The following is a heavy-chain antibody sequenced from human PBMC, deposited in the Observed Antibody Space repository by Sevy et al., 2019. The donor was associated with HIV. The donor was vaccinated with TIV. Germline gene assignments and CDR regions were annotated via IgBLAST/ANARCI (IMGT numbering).Heavy chain of an antibody. CDR2: IFYNGNT. Sequence: SETLSLTCSVSGVSITSGNSYWSWIRQPPGKGLEWIGYIFYNGNTNYNPTLESRVTMSVDTSNSQFSLSLRSVTAADTAVYYCARGLNYYVSGSFDYWGQGTLVTASS. V-gene: IGHV4-61*01. J-gene: IGHJ4*02. CDR3: ARGLNYYVSGSFDY. CDR1: GVSITSGNSY. D-gene: IGHD3-10*01.